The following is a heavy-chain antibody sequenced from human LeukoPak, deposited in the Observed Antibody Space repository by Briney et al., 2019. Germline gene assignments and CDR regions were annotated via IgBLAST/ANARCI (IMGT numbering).Heavy chain of an antibody. J-gene: IGHJ4*02. CDR2: IYYSGST. D-gene: IGHD1-1*01. V-gene: IGHV4-39*07. Sequence: SETLSLTCTVSGGSISSSSYYWGWIRQPPGKGLEWIGSIYYSGSTYYNPSLKSRVTISVDTSKNQFSLKLSSVTAADTAVYYCARVALQDIDYWGQGTLVTVSS. CDR3: ARVALQDIDY. CDR1: GGSISSSSYY.